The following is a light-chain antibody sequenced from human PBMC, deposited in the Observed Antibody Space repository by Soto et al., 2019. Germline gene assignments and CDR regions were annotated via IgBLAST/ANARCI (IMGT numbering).Light chain of an antibody. J-gene: IGLJ2*01. Sequence: QSALTQPASVSGSPGQSITISCTGTSSDIGHYDYVSWYQQHPGKAPKLMIYHVTYRPSGVSNRYSGSKSGNSASLTISGLQADDEADYYCCLLTPSHTYVFGSGTKLNDL. CDR1: SSDIGHYDY. V-gene: IGLV2-14*03. CDR2: HVT. CDR3: CLLTPSHTYV.